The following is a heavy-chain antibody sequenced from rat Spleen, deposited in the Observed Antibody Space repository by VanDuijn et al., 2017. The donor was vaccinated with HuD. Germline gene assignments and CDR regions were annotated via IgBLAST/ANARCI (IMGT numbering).Heavy chain of an antibody. D-gene: IGHD1-4*01. Sequence: EVQLVESGGGLVQPGRSLKLSCAASGFTFSNYDMAWVRQAPTKGLEWVTSISPSGDNTYYRDSVKGRFTVSRDNTKSSLYLQMHSLKSEDTATYYCTRHQLPGYNRGPFDYWGQGLMVTVSS. CDR3: TRHQLPGYNRGPFDY. CDR1: GFTFSNYD. V-gene: IGHV5-25*01. J-gene: IGHJ2*01. CDR2: ISPSGDNT.